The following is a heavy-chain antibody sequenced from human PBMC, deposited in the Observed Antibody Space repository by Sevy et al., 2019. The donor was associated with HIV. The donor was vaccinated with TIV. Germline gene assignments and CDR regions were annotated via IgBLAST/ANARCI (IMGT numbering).Heavy chain of an antibody. CDR1: GESVSSSY. D-gene: IGHD5-12*01. CDR2: VDHSGGT. V-gene: IGHV4-34*01. J-gene: IGHJ4*02. Sequence: SETLSLTCAVYGESVSSSYWTWIRQPPGGGLDWVGEVDHSGGTSYNPSLKSRATVSLDTSKRQFSLKLNSVTAADTAVYFCARGRSPKRLPLLYSGYDHMTAHFFDYWGQRVLVTVSS. CDR3: ARGRSPKRLPLLYSGYDHMTAHFFDY.